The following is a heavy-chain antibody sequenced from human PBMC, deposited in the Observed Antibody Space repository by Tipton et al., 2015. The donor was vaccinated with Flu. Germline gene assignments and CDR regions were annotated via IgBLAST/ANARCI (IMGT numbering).Heavy chain of an antibody. V-gene: IGHV4-59*01. CDR2: NYYSGST. CDR1: GGSISSYY. J-gene: IGHJ6*02. CDR3: ARELNYGMDV. Sequence: TLSLTCTVSGGSISSYYWIWIRQPPGKGLEWIGYNYYSGSTNYNPSLKSRVTISVDTSKNQFSLKLSSVTAADTAVYYCARELNYGMDVWDQGP.